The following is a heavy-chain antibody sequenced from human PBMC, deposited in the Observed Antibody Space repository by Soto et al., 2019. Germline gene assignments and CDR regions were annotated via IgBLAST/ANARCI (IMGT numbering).Heavy chain of an antibody. CDR3: ARGYCSSTSCYGPSYYYYYYMDV. V-gene: IGHV1-3*01. D-gene: IGHD2-2*01. J-gene: IGHJ6*03. Sequence: ASVKVSCKAYGYTFTSYAMHWVRQAPGQRPERKRWINAGNGNTKYSQKFQGRVTITRDTSASTAYMELSSLRSEDTAVYYCARGYCSSTSCYGPSYYYYYYMDVWGKGTTVTVSS. CDR2: INAGNGNT. CDR1: GYTFTSYA.